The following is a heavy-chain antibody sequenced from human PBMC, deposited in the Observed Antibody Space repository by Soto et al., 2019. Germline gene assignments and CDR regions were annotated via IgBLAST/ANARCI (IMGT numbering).Heavy chain of an antibody. CDR2: TYYRSKWYN. CDR1: GDSVSSNSAA. Sequence: LSLTCGISGDSVSSNSAAWNWLRQSPSRGLEWLGRTYYRSKWYNDYAVSVESRITINPDTSENHFSLQLNFVTPEDTAVYFCARGEQYSGRIFDYWGQGTLVTVSS. CDR3: ARGEQYSGRIFDY. D-gene: IGHD1-26*01. V-gene: IGHV6-1*01. J-gene: IGHJ4*02.